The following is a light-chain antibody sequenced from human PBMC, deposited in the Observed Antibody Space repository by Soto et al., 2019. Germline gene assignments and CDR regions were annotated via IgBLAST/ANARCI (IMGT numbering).Light chain of an antibody. V-gene: IGKV1-39*01. CDR1: QNVTTY. CDR3: QQTYSTSFT. Sequence: ITVTQSPSSLSASVGDSVTFTCRASQNVTTYFAWYQQKIATAPDLLISSASTLQRGVPSSFSGGGSGTDFTLNITTVHPDDFATYYCQQTYSTSFTFGHGTTLDI. J-gene: IGKJ2*01. CDR2: SAS.